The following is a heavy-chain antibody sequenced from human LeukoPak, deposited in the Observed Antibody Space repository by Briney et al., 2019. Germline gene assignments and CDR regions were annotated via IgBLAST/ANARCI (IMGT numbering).Heavy chain of an antibody. CDR3: ARDHPVEYYFDY. CDR1: GFTFSSYS. D-gene: IGHD3-3*01. V-gene: IGHV3-21*01. Sequence: GGSLRLSCAASGFTFSSYSMNSVRQAPGKGLEWVSSISSSSSYIYYADSVKGRFTISRDNAKNSLYLQMNSLRAEDTAVYYCARDHPVEYYFDYRGQGTLVTVSS. J-gene: IGHJ4*02. CDR2: ISSSSSYI.